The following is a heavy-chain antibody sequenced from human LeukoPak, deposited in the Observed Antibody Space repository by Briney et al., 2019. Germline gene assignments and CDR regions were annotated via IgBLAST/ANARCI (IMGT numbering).Heavy chain of an antibody. V-gene: IGHV5-51*01. D-gene: IGHD3-22*01. CDR1: GYSFANYW. CDR2: IYPGDSDT. Sequence: GESLKISCKGSGYSFANYWIGWVRQMPGKGLEWMGIIYPGDSDTRYSPSFRGQVTISADKSISTAYLQWSSLKASDTAMYYCARFAYGSDYFPGHYWGQGTLVTVSS. J-gene: IGHJ4*02. CDR3: ARFAYGSDYFPGHY.